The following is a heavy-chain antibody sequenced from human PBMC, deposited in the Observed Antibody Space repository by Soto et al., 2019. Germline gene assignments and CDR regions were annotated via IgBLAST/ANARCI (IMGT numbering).Heavy chain of an antibody. V-gene: IGHV1-8*02. Sequence: SVKVSCKASGYDFTAYDINWVRQASGQGLEWMGWMNPINGATGSARRFQGRVSMTRNTATGTAYLELTCLRSDDTAVYYCGRGPSPRAPAGGTPFYYAMDVWGQGTTVTVSS. CDR1: GYDFTAYD. J-gene: IGHJ6*02. CDR2: MNPINGAT. CDR3: GRGPSPRAPAGGTPFYYAMDV. D-gene: IGHD6-13*01.